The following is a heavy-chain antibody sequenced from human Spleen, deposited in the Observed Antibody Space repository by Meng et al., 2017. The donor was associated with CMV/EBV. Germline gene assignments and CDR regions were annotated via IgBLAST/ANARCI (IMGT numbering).Heavy chain of an antibody. CDR2: ISYDGSNK. V-gene: IGHV3-30*04. CDR3: ARDYGSGSYYIDYYYYGMDV. J-gene: IGHJ6*02. CDR1: GFTFSSYA. Sequence: GGSLRLSCAASGFTFSSYAMHWVRQAPGKGLEWVAVISYDGSNKYYADSVKGRFTISRDNSKNTLYLQMNSLRAEDTAVYYCARDYGSGSYYIDYYYYGMDVWGQGTTVTVSS. D-gene: IGHD3-10*01.